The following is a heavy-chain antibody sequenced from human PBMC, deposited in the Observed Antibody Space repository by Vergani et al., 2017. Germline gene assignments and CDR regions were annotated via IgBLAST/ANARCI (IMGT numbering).Heavy chain of an antibody. CDR1: GGTFSSYA. J-gene: IGHJ6*02. CDR2: IIPILGIA. V-gene: IGHV1-69*04. CDR3: ASGSMAARPSYYYYGMDV. Sequence: QVQLVQSGAEVKKPGSSVKVSCKASGGTFSSYAISWVRQAPGQGLEWMGRIIPILGIANYAQKFQGRVTITADKSTSTAYMELSSLRSEDTAVYYCASGSMAARPSYYYYGMDVWSQGTTVTVSS. D-gene: IGHD6-6*01.